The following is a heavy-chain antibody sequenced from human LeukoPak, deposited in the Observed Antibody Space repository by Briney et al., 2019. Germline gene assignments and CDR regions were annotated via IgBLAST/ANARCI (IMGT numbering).Heavy chain of an antibody. J-gene: IGHJ3*02. D-gene: IGHD6-19*01. Sequence: ASVKVSCKASGYTFTSYAMHWVRQAPGQRLEWMGWINAGNGNTKYSQKFQGRVTITRDTSASTAYMELSSLRSEDTAVCYCARYPVAGTSAFDIWGQGTMVTVSS. CDR1: GYTFTSYA. CDR3: ARYPVAGTSAFDI. V-gene: IGHV1-3*01. CDR2: INAGNGNT.